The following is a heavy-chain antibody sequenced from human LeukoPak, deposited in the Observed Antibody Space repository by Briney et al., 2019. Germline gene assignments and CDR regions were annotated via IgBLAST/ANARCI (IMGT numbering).Heavy chain of an antibody. CDR3: AHSGRATMKFRWFDH. D-gene: IGHD5-12*01. J-gene: IGHJ5*02. Sequence: GPTLVKLPQTVTLNCSLPGYPLGPSGVGVGWIRQPPGKALEWLALIYWDDDKRYSPYLKSRLTITKDTSKNQVVLTMTNMDPVDTATYYCAHSGRATMKFRWFDHWGQGTLVTVSS. CDR2: IYWDDDK. V-gene: IGHV2-5*02. CDR1: GYPLGPSGVG.